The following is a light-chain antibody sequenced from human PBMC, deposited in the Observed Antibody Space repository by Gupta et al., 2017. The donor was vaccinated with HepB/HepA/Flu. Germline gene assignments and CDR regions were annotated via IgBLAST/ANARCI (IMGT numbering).Light chain of an antibody. CDR1: QSVSSN. V-gene: IGKV3-15*01. J-gene: IGKJ4*01. CDR3: QQYNNWHPLT. Sequence: SQSVSSNLAWYQQQPGQSPRLLIYGASTRATGNSARFSGSGSGTEFTLTISSLQSEDFAVYYCQQYNNWHPLTFGGGTKVEIK. CDR2: GAS.